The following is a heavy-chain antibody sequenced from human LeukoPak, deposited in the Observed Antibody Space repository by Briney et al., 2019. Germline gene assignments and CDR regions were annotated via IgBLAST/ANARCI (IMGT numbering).Heavy chain of an antibody. CDR3: ATLASHYDSSGNAFDY. D-gene: IGHD3-10*01. V-gene: IGHV1-24*01. CDR1: GYILTELS. J-gene: IGHJ4*02. CDR2: FDPDDDET. Sequence: ASVKVSCKVSGYILTELSIHWVRQVPGKGLEWMGGFDPDDDETIYAQEFQGRVTMTKDTSIDSAYMELRNLRSEDTAVYYCATLASHYDSSGNAFDYWRQGTLVSVSS.